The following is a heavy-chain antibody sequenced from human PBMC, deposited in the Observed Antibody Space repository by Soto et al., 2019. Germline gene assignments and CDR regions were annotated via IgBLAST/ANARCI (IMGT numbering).Heavy chain of an antibody. V-gene: IGHV4-39*02. D-gene: IGHD6-19*01. CDR1: GGSVSSNSYS. Sequence: SETLSLTCTVSGGSVSSNSYSWGWIRQSPGKGLEWIGIIYSTENTYYHPSLLSRVTISADTSKNQFSLKLSSVTAADTAVYYCAREALAVAGIGSENYYYYYGMDVWGQGTTVTVSS. CDR3: AREALAVAGIGSENYYYYYGMDV. CDR2: IYSTENT. J-gene: IGHJ6*02.